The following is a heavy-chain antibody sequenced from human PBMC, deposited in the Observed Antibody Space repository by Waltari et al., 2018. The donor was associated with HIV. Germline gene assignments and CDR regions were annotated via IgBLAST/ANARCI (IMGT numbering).Heavy chain of an antibody. D-gene: IGHD3-22*01. CDR1: GFTFSSYW. V-gene: IGHV3-7*01. Sequence: EVQLVESGGGLVQPGGSLRLSCAASGFTFSSYWMSWVRQAPGKGLEWVANIKQDGSEKYYVDSVKGRFTISRDNAKNSLYLQMNSLRAEDTAVYYCAREEPDYYDSSGYYSYWGQGTLVTVSS. CDR2: IKQDGSEK. CDR3: AREEPDYYDSSGYYSY. J-gene: IGHJ4*02.